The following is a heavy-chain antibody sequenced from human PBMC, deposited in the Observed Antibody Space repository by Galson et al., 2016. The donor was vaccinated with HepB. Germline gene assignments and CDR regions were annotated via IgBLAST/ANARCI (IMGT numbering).Heavy chain of an antibody. CDR2: IGAAGDT. CDR3: AREGGCSGDRCHNAAFDI. V-gene: IGHV3-13*01. J-gene: IGHJ3*02. D-gene: IGHD2-15*01. Sequence: SLRLSCAASGFTFSNYDMHWVRQATGKGLEWVSAIGAAGDTYYPGSVKGRFTISRENANNSLYLHMNSLRAGDTAVYYCAREGGCSGDRCHNAAFDIWGQGTMVTVSS. CDR1: GFTFSNYD.